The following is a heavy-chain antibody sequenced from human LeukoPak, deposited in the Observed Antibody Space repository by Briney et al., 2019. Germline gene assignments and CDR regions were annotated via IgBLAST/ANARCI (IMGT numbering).Heavy chain of an antibody. CDR1: GGSISSYY. V-gene: IGHV4-59*01. CDR2: IYYSGST. Sequence: SETLSLTCTVSGGSISSYYWSWIRQPPGKGLEWIGYIYYSGSTNYNPSLKSRVTISVDTSKNQFSLKLSSVTAADTAVYYCASSWDLGWFDPWGQGTLVTVSS. J-gene: IGHJ5*02. CDR3: ASSWDLGWFDP. D-gene: IGHD7-27*01.